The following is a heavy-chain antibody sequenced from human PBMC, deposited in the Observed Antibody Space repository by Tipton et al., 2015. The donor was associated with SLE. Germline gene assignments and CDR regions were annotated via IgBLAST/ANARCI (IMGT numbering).Heavy chain of an antibody. CDR2: IGFAGDT. D-gene: IGHD6-19*01. CDR3: ARDGMAVAGYAFVI. Sequence: SLRLSCAASGFTFRSYDMHWFRQATVKVLEWVSAIGFAGDTSYSGSVKGRVTISRENSKNSLYLQMNSLRAGDTAVYYCARDGMAVAGYAFVIWGQGTMVTVSS. CDR1: GFTFRSYD. V-gene: IGHV3-13*01. J-gene: IGHJ3*02.